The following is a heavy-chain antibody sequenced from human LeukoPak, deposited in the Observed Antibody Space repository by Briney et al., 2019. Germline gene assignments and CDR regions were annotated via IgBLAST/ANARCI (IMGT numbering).Heavy chain of an antibody. Sequence: SETLSLTCTVSGGSISSYYWSWIRQPPGKGLEWIGFIHYSGSTNYNPSLKSRVTISVDTSKNQFSLKLTSVTAADTAVYYCARTTEGGYTYGYFYYYYMDVWGKGTTVTISS. CDR2: IHYSGST. V-gene: IGHV4-59*01. CDR3: ARTTEGGYTYGYFYYYYMDV. CDR1: GGSISSYY. J-gene: IGHJ6*03. D-gene: IGHD5-18*01.